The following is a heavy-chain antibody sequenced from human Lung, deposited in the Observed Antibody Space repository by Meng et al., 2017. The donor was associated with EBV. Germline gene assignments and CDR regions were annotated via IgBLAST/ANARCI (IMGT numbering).Heavy chain of an antibody. J-gene: IGHJ5*02. V-gene: IGHV4-4*02. D-gene: IGHD6-13*01. CDR1: GGSSSSINW. CDR3: ARVAAAGNEWFDP. CDR2: IYHSGST. Sequence: VRLRWSGHGLVKPSETLSLTCAVSGGSSSSINWWTWVRQPPGKGLEWIGEIYHSGSTNYNPSLKRRVTISVDKSKNQFSLKLSSVTAADTAVYYCARVAAAGNEWFDPWGQGTLVTVSS.